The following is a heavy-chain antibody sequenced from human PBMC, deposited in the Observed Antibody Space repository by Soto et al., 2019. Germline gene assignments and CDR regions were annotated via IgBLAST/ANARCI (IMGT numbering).Heavy chain of an antibody. CDR2: ISRSGTT. CDR1: GDSINSRNW. J-gene: IGHJ4*02. V-gene: IGHV4-4*02. Sequence: QVQLQESGPGLVKPSETLSLRCAVSGDSINSRNWWTWVRQPPGKGLEWIGEISRSGTTNYIPSLQSRATVSADTSKNQFFLQLTSMTAADTAIYYCTKRGDCPGDCNLNYYDSWGQGIQVTVSS. D-gene: IGHD2-21*02. CDR3: TKRGDCPGDCNLNYYDS.